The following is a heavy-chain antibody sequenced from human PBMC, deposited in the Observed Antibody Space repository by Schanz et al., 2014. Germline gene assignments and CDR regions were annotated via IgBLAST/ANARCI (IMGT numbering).Heavy chain of an antibody. CDR3: ARDGYSVVVISPTESFDI. CDR2: INSDGTKR. J-gene: IGHJ3*02. Sequence: QVRLVESGGGVVQPGRSLRLSCAASGFTLSSYGMHWVRQAPGKGLEWVAFINSDGTKRFYADSVKSRFTISRDNSRNTLYQQMNSLRAEETAVYYCARDGYSVVVISPTESFDIWGRGTMVTVSP. V-gene: IGHV3-30*03. CDR1: GFTLSSYG. D-gene: IGHD2-21*01.